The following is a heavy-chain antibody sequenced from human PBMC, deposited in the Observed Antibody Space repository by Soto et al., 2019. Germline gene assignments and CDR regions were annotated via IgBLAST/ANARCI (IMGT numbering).Heavy chain of an antibody. CDR3: AKERGGLDAFDI. CDR2: ISSDGNNQ. J-gene: IGHJ3*02. V-gene: IGHV3-30*18. Sequence: QVQLVESGGGVVQPGTSLRLSCAASGFTSSSFVIHWVRQAPGKGLEWLAVISSDGNNQYYADSVKGRFTISRDNSKKTLYLQVNSLRAEDTAVYLCAKERGGLDAFDIWGQGTMVTVS. CDR1: GFTSSSFV. D-gene: IGHD3-10*01.